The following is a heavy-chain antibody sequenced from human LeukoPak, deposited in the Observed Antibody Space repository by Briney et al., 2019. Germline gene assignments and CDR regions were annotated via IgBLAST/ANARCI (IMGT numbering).Heavy chain of an antibody. D-gene: IGHD3-16*01. Sequence: GGSLRLSCAASGFTFSNSGMHWVRQAPGKGLEWVAFLRYDGSNKFYTDSVKGRFTVSRDNSKNTLYLQMNSLRVEETAVYYCAKDSIYGGWGNAFDIWGQGTMVTVSS. V-gene: IGHV3-30*02. CDR2: LRYDGSNK. CDR1: GFTFSNSG. J-gene: IGHJ3*02. CDR3: AKDSIYGGWGNAFDI.